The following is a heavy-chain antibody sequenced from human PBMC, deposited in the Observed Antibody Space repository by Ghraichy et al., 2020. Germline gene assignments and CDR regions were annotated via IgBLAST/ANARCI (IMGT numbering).Heavy chain of an antibody. V-gene: IGHV3-7*01. CDR1: GFTFSSYW. J-gene: IGHJ6*02. D-gene: IGHD4-17*01. CDR2: IKQDGSEK. CDR3: ARDGGYGDLGRDYYYGMDV. Sequence: GGSLRLSCAASGFTFSSYWMSWVRQAPGKGLEWVANIKQDGSEKYYVDSVKGRFTISRDNAKNSLYLQMNSLRAEDTAVYYCARDGGYGDLGRDYYYGMDVWGQGTTVTVSS.